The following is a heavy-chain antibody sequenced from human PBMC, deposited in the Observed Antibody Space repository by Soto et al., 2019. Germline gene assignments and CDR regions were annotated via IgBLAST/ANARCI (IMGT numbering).Heavy chain of an antibody. CDR2: INPNSGGT. J-gene: IGHJ4*02. D-gene: IGHD6-6*01. CDR1: GYTFTGYY. CDR3: ARLGREYSSSRGGFDY. V-gene: IGHV1-2*04. Sequence: QVQLVQSGAEVKKPGASVKVSCKASGYTFTGYYMHWVRQAPGQGLEWMGWINPNSGGTNYAQKFQGWVTMTRDTTISTAYMELSRLRSDDTAVYYCARLGREYSSSRGGFDYWGQGTLVTVSS.